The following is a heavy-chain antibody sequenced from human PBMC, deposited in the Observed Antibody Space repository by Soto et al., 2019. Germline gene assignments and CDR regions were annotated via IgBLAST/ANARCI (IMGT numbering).Heavy chain of an antibody. CDR1: GFTFSSYS. V-gene: IGHV3-48*01. CDR2: ISSSSSTI. D-gene: IGHD3-22*01. Sequence: PGGSLRLSCTASGFTFSSYSMNWVRQAPGKGLEWVSYISSSSSTIYYADSVKGRFTISRDNAKNSLYLQMNSLRAEDTAVYYCARDHMIVGNWAPWGQGTLVTVSS. J-gene: IGHJ5*02. CDR3: ARDHMIVGNWAP.